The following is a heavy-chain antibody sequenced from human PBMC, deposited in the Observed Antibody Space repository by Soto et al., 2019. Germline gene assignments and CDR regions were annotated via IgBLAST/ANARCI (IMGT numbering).Heavy chain of an antibody. D-gene: IGHD3-10*01. Sequence: SETLSLTCTVSGGSITSGGYYWSWIRQHPGKGLGWLGYIYDSGSTFYNPSLKSRITLSVGTSKNQFSLKLSSVTVADTAVYFCARKQAGYFYGIDYWGQGTLVTVSS. CDR3: ARKQAGYFYGIDY. J-gene: IGHJ4*02. CDR1: GGSITSGGYY. V-gene: IGHV4-31*03. CDR2: IYDSGST.